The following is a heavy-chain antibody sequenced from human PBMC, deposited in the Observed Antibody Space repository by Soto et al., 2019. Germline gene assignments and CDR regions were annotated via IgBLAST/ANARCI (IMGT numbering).Heavy chain of an antibody. V-gene: IGHV1-69*13. CDR2: IIPIFGTA. D-gene: IGHD3-22*01. J-gene: IGHJ6*02. Sequence: GASVNVSCKASGGTFSNYAISWVRQAPGQGLEWMGGIIPIFGTANYAQKFQGRVTITADESTSTAYMELSSLRSEDTAVYYCARAHAGYDSSGYPRMDVWGQGTTVTVSS. CDR3: ARAHAGYDSSGYPRMDV. CDR1: GGTFSNYA.